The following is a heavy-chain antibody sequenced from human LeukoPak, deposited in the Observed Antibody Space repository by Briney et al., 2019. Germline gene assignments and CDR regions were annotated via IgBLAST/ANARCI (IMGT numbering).Heavy chain of an antibody. D-gene: IGHD3-3*01. J-gene: IGHJ3*02. CDR2: IYYSGST. CDR1: GGSISSGGYY. V-gene: IGHV4-31*03. CDR3: ASLYDFWSGYPPRYIGAFDI. Sequence: PQTLSLTCTVSGGSISSGGYYWSWIRQHPGKGLEWIGYIYYSGSTYYNPSLKSRVTISVDTSKNQFSLKLSSVTAADTAVYYCASLYDFWSGYPPRYIGAFDIWGQGTMVTVSS.